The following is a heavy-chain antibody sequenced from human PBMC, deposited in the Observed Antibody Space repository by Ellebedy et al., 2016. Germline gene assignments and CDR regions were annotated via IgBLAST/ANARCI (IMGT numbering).Heavy chain of an antibody. J-gene: IGHJ5*02. CDR1: GGSFSGYY. CDR3: AGYCSSTSCDGFDP. Sequence: SETLSLTCAVYGGSFSGYYWSWIRQPPGKGLEWIGEINHSGSTNYNPSLKSRVTISVDTSKNQFSLNLISVTAADTAVYYCAGYCSSTSCDGFDPWGQGTLVTVSS. V-gene: IGHV4-34*01. CDR2: INHSGST. D-gene: IGHD2-2*03.